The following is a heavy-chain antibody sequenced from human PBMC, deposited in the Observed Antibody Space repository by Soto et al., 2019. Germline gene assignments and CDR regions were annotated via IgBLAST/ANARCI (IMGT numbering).Heavy chain of an antibody. CDR3: ARITMVRGADDAFDI. CDR1: GGSISSSNW. V-gene: IGHV4-4*02. J-gene: IGHJ3*02. Sequence: PSETLSLTCAVSGGSISSSNWWSWVRQHPGKGLEWIGEIYHSGSTNYNPSLKSRVTISVDKSKNQFSLKLSSVTAADTAVYYRARITMVRGADDAFDIWAQGTMATVS. CDR2: IYHSGST. D-gene: IGHD3-10*01.